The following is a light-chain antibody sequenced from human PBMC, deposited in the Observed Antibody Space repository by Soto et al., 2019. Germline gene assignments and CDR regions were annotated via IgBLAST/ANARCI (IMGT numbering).Light chain of an antibody. J-gene: IGKJ2*01. CDR3: QQYGSSPPYT. Sequence: EVVLTQSPGTLSLSPGDRATLSCRASQSVSNNYFAWYQQKPGQAPRLLIFGSSDSATGIPDRFSGSGSGTDFTLTISRLEPEDFAVYYCQQYGSSPPYTFVQGTKLEIK. CDR1: QSVSNNY. CDR2: GSS. V-gene: IGKV3-20*01.